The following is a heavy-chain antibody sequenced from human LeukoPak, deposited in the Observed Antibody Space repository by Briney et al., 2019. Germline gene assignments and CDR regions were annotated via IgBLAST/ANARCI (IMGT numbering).Heavy chain of an antibody. V-gene: IGHV4-38-2*02. CDR2: IYHSGST. Sequence: SETLSLTCNVSGYSISSGYYWGWIRQPPGKGLEWIGEIYHSGSTNYNPSLKSRVTISVDKSKNQFSLKLSSVTAADTAVYYCAKVRLQKYSSSWYRHFDYWGQGTLVTVSS. CDR1: GYSISSGYY. J-gene: IGHJ4*02. CDR3: AKVRLQKYSSSWYRHFDY. D-gene: IGHD6-13*01.